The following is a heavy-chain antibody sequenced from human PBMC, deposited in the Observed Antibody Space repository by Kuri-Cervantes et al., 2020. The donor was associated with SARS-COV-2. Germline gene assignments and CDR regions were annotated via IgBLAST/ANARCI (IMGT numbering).Heavy chain of an antibody. CDR1: GFTVSSNY. V-gene: IGHV3-66*02. Sequence: GGSLRLSCAASGFTVSSNYMSWVRQAPGKGLEWVSVIYSGGSTYYADSVKGRFTISRDNSKNTLYLQMNSLRAEDTAVYYCARDPLDDILTDDAFDIWGQGTMVTVSS. J-gene: IGHJ3*02. CDR2: IYSGGST. D-gene: IGHD3-9*01. CDR3: ARDPLDDILTDDAFDI.